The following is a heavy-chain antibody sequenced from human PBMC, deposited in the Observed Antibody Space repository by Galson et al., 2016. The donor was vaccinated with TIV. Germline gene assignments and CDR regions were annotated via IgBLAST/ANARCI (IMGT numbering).Heavy chain of an antibody. D-gene: IGHD2-15*01. CDR1: GYTFSMYW. CDR3: AVVPGFVEWVIPSSNFYLSPRDV. CDR2: IFPGDSDT. J-gene: IGHJ6*02. Sequence: QSGAEVKKPGESLKISCKGSGYTFSMYWVAWVRQMPGKGLEWMGIIFPGDSDTRYSPSFEGQVTISADKSISTAYLQWNSLKAPDTAMSYCAVVPGFVEWVIPSSNFYLSPRDVWGQGTTVTVSS. V-gene: IGHV5-51*01.